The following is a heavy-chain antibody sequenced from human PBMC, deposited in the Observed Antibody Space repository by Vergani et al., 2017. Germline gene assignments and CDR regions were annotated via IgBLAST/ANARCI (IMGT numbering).Heavy chain of an antibody. Sequence: QVQLVESGGGLVKPGGSLRLSCAASGFTFSDYYMSWVRQAPGKGLEWVSYISSSGSTIYYADSVQGRFTISRDNAKNSLYLQMNSLRAEDTAVYYCAREYSSSFGEYYYDMDVWGKGTTVTVSS. CDR3: AREYSSSFGEYYYDMDV. CDR2: ISSSGSTI. D-gene: IGHD6-6*01. CDR1: GFTFSDYY. J-gene: IGHJ6*03. V-gene: IGHV3-11*01.